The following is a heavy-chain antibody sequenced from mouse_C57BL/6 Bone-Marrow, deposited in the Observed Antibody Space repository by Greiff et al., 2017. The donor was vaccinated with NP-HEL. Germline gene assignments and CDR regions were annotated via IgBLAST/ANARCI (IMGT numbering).Heavy chain of an antibody. CDR3: ARKPFLLLRYDY. J-gene: IGHJ2*01. CDR2: LYPRSGNT. V-gene: IGHV1-81*01. Sequence: VKLVESGAELARPGASVKLSCKASGYTFTSYGISWVKQRTGQGLAWIGELYPRSGNTYYNEKFKGKATLTADKSSSTAYMELRSLTSEDSAVYFCARKPFLLLRYDYWGQGTTLTVSS. D-gene: IGHD1-1*01. CDR1: GYTFTSYG.